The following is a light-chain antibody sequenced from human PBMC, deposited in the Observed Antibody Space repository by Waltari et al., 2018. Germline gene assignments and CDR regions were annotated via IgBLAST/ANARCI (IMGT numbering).Light chain of an antibody. J-gene: IGKJ3*01. V-gene: IGKV1-9*01. CDR3: QQLKGYPFT. CDR2: GAS. CDR1: QDIFSF. Sequence: DIQLTQSPSFLSASVGDRVTITCRASQDIFSFLAWYQQKPGKAPKLLLYGASTLQSGVPSRFSGSGSGAEFTLTISSLQPEDFATYYCQQLKGYPFTFGPGTKVDIK.